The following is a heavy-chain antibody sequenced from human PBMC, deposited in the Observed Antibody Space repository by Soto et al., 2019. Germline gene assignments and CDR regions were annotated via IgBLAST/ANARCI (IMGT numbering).Heavy chain of an antibody. J-gene: IGHJ5*02. Sequence: QVQLQQSSPGLVKPSQTLSLTCAISGDSVSSDSVAWNWIRQSPSRGLEWLGRTYYRSKWYNDYAVSVKSRISINPDTAKNQFSLQLNSVTPEDTAVYYCARGHGDWFDPWGQGTLVTVSS. V-gene: IGHV6-1*01. D-gene: IGHD4-17*01. CDR2: TYYRSKWYN. CDR3: ARGHGDWFDP. CDR1: GDSVSSDSVA.